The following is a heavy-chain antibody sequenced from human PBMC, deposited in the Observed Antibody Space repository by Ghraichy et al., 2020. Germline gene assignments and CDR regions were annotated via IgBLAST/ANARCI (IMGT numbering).Heavy chain of an antibody. Sequence: GSLRLSCAASGFTFSSYSMNWVRQAPGKGLEWVSSISSSSSYIYYADSVKGRFTISRDNAKNSLYLQMNSLRAEDTAVYYCARASNTVTTFDFQHWGQGTLVTVSS. D-gene: IGHD4-17*01. V-gene: IGHV3-21*01. J-gene: IGHJ1*01. CDR2: ISSSSSYI. CDR3: ARASNTVTTFDFQH. CDR1: GFTFSSYS.